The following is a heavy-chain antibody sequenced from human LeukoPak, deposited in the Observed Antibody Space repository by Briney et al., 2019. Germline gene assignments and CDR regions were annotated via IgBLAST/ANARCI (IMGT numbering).Heavy chain of an antibody. V-gene: IGHV4-4*07. D-gene: IGHD3-22*01. J-gene: IGHJ5*02. CDR1: GGSISGFY. CDR2: IYSSGST. Sequence: PSETLSLTCIVSGGSISGFYCSWIRQPAGKGLEWIGRIYSSGSTNYNTCLKSRVNMSVDTSKNQFSLKLSTVTAADTSVYYCARDRYDSVYNWFDPWGQGTLVTVSS. CDR3: ARDRYDSVYNWFDP.